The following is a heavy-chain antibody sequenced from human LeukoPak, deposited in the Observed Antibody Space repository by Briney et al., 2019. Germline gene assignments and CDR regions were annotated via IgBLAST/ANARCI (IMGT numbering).Heavy chain of an antibody. CDR1: GGSISSYY. V-gene: IGHV4-59*01. Sequence: SETLSLTCTVSGGSISSYYWSWIRQPPGKGLEWIGYIYYSGSTNYNPSLKSRVTISVDTSKNQFSLKLSSVTAADTAVYYCARDRSGSYPDAFDIWGQGTMVTVSS. D-gene: IGHD1-26*01. CDR2: IYYSGST. J-gene: IGHJ3*02. CDR3: ARDRSGSYPDAFDI.